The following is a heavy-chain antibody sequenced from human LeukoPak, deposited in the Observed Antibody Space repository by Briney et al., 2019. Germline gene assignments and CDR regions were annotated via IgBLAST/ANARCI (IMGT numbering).Heavy chain of an antibody. CDR3: ARDHGGSYDY. CDR2: IKQDRSEK. V-gene: IGHV3-7*01. D-gene: IGHD1-26*01. J-gene: IGHJ4*02. Sequence: GGSLRLSCAASGFTFSSYWMSWFRQSPGKGLEWLANIKQDRSEKYYVDSVKGRFTTSRDNAKNSLYLKMNSLRAEDTAVYYCARDHGGSYDYWGQGTLVTVSS. CDR1: GFTFSSYW.